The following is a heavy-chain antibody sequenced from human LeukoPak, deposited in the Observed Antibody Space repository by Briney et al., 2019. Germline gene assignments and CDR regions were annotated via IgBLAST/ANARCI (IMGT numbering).Heavy chain of an antibody. D-gene: IGHD3-10*01. Sequence: PSETLSLTCTVSGGSISSYYWSWIRQPPGKGLEWIGYIYYSGSTNYNPSLKSRVTISVDTSKNQLSLKLSSVTAADTAVYYCARYRVTMVRGVISEYNWFDPWGQGTLVTVSS. CDR1: GGSISSYY. J-gene: IGHJ5*02. V-gene: IGHV4-59*01. CDR2: IYYSGST. CDR3: ARYRVTMVRGVISEYNWFDP.